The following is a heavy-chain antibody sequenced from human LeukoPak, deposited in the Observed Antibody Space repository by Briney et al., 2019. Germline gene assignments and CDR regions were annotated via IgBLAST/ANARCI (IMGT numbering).Heavy chain of an antibody. Sequence: PGGSLRLSCAASGFTFSSYEMNWVRQAPGKGLVWVSRINSDGSSTNYADSVKGRFTISRDNAKNTLYLQVNSLRAEDTAVYYCARGSTIFGVVTFYFYYYMDVWGKGTTVTVSS. D-gene: IGHD3-3*01. CDR3: ARGSTIFGVVTFYFYYYMDV. CDR1: GFTFSSYE. J-gene: IGHJ6*03. V-gene: IGHV3-74*01. CDR2: INSDGSST.